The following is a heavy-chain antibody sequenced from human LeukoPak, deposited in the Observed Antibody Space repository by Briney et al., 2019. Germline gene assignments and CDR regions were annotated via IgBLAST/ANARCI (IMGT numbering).Heavy chain of an antibody. CDR3: ARVPSYYDSSGYTLPGAFDI. J-gene: IGHJ3*02. D-gene: IGHD3-22*01. V-gene: IGHV1-2*02. CDR1: GYTFTGYY. CDR2: INPNSGGT. Sequence: ASVKVSCKASGYTFTGYYMHWVRQAPGQGLEWMGWINPNSGGTNYAQKFQGRVTMTRDTSTGTVYMELSSLRSEDTAVYYCARVPSYYDSSGYTLPGAFDIWGQGTMVTVSS.